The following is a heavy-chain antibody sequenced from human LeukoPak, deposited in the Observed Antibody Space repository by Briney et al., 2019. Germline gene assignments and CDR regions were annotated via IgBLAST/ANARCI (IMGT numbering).Heavy chain of an antibody. Sequence: ASVKVSCKASGYTFTSYDINWVRQATGQGLEWMRWMNPNSGNTGYAQKFQGRVTMTRNTSISTAYMELSSLRSEDTAVYYCARVGVYYYDSSAYYLLDYWGQGTLVTVSS. J-gene: IGHJ4*02. CDR3: ARVGVYYYDSSAYYLLDY. CDR1: GYTFTSYD. V-gene: IGHV1-8*01. D-gene: IGHD3-22*01. CDR2: MNPNSGNT.